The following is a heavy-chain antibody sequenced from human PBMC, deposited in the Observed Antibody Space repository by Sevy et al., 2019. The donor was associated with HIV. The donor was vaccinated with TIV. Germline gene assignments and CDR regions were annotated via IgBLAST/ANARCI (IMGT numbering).Heavy chain of an antibody. CDR1: GFTFSRYA. V-gene: IGHV3-23*01. D-gene: IGHD3-9*01. CDR2: ISGGGGST. J-gene: IGHJ4*02. Sequence: GGSLRLSCAASGFTFSRYAMSWVRQAPGKGLEWVSTISGGGGSTYYADSVKGRFSISRDNSKNTRYLQLNSLRAEDTAVYYCAKAPGDDILTGYYALFDHWGQGTLVTVSS. CDR3: AKAPGDDILTGYYALFDH.